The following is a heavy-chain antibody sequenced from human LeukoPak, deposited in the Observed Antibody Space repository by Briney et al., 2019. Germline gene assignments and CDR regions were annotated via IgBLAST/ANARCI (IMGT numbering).Heavy chain of an antibody. CDR3: ARDRGGRFFFEY. V-gene: IGHV3-66*01. Sequence: GGSLRLSCATSGFTVSSNYMSWVRQAPGRGLEWVSVIYSDDSTFYADSVKARFTISRDNSKNTVYLQMNSLRAEDTAVYYCARDRGGRFFFEYWGQGTLVTVSS. CDR2: IYSDDST. D-gene: IGHD4-23*01. J-gene: IGHJ4*02. CDR1: GFTVSSNY.